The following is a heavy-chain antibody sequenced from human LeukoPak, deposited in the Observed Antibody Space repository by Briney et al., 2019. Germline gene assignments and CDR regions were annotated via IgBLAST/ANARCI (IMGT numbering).Heavy chain of an antibody. Sequence: GGSLRLSCAASGFTFSHYGMHWVRQAPGKGLEWVAFMRYDGSNTYYADSVKGRFTISRDNSKNTLYLQMISLRVEDTAVYFCAKSGTTVTTGYFDYWGQGTLVTVSS. D-gene: IGHD4-17*01. J-gene: IGHJ4*02. CDR1: GFTFSHYG. CDR2: MRYDGSNT. V-gene: IGHV3-30*02. CDR3: AKSGTTVTTGYFDY.